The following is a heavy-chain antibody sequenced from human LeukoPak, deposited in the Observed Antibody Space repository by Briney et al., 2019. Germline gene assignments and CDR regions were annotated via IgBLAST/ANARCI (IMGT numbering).Heavy chain of an antibody. CDR3: ATSGTYRFDY. V-gene: IGHV3-11*04. Sequence: GGSLRLSCAASGFTFSDYYMSWIRQAPGKGLEWISYISSSGRTTNYADSVKGRFTISRDNAKNSLYLQMNSLKDGDTAVYYCATSGTYRFDYWGQGTLVTVSS. CDR2: ISSSGRTT. J-gene: IGHJ4*02. D-gene: IGHD1-26*01. CDR1: GFTFSDYY.